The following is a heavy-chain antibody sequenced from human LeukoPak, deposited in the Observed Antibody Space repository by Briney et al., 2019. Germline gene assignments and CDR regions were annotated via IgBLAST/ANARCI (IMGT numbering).Heavy chain of an antibody. CDR3: ARVRYCSGGSCYSPFDY. CDR2: ISSSSSYI. J-gene: IGHJ4*02. D-gene: IGHD2-15*01. V-gene: IGHV3-21*01. Sequence: PGGSLRLSCAASGFTLSSYSMNWVRQAPGKGREGVSSISSSSSYIYYADSVKGRFTISRDNAKNSLYLQMNSLRAEDTAVYYCARVRYCSGGSCYSPFDYWGQGTLVTVSS. CDR1: GFTLSSYS.